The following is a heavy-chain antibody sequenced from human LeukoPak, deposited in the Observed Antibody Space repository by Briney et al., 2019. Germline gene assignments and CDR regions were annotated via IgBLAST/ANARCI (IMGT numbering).Heavy chain of an antibody. CDR2: IHYDGKI. Sequence: PGGSLRLSCAASGFSVSGKFMSWVRQAPGKGLEWVSIIHYDGKIRYAGSVGGRFTIYRDDSENTLFLQMNSLRVDDTAVYFCASGDGHLQPYWGQGTLVTVSS. CDR3: ASGDGHLQPY. D-gene: IGHD2-21*01. J-gene: IGHJ4*02. V-gene: IGHV3-53*01. CDR1: GFSVSGKF.